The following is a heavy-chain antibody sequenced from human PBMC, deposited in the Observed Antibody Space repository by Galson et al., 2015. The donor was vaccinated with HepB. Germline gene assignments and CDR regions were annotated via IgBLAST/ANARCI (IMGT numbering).Heavy chain of an antibody. CDR1: GYTFTRYA. J-gene: IGHJ6*02. CDR2: INTNTGNP. V-gene: IGHV7-4-1*02. D-gene: IGHD4-17*01. Sequence: SVKVSCKASGYTFTRYAMNWVRQAPGQGLEWMGWINTNTGNPTYAQGFTGRFVFSLDTSVSTAYPQISSLKAEDTAVYYCAREAYGINQRYDMDVWGQGTTVTVSS. CDR3: AREAYGINQRYDMDV.